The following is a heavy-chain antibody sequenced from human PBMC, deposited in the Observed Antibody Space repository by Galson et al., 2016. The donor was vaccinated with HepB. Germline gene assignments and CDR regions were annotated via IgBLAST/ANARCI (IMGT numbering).Heavy chain of an antibody. CDR3: ARSGYIYALSFDY. CDR2: IHYSGST. Sequence: TLSLTCTVSGGSISSGGYYWSWIRQHPGKGLEWIGYIHYSGSTYYNPPLKSRVTISVDQSMNQFSLKLTSVAAADTAVYYCARSGYIYALSFDYWGQGALVTASS. D-gene: IGHD5-18*01. J-gene: IGHJ4*02. CDR1: GGSISSGGYY. V-gene: IGHV4-31*03.